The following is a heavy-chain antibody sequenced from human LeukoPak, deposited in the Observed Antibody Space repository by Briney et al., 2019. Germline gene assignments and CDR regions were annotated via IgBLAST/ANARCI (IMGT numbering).Heavy chain of an antibody. CDR3: AKSEDNYYGSGSYFHYYMDV. J-gene: IGHJ6*03. D-gene: IGHD3-10*01. V-gene: IGHV3-23*01. CDR1: GFTFSSYA. Sequence: PGGSLRLSCAASGFTFSSYAMSWVRQAPGKGLEWVSAISGSGGSTYYADSVKGRFTISRDNSKNTLYLQMNSLRAEDTAVYYCAKSEDNYYGSGSYFHYYMDVWGKGTTVTVSS. CDR2: ISGSGGST.